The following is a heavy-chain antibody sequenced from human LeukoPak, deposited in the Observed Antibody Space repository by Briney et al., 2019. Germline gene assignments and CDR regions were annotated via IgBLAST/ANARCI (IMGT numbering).Heavy chain of an antibody. D-gene: IGHD1-7*01. CDR1: GFTVSSNY. Sequence: GGSLRLSCAASGFTVSSNYMSWVRKAPGKGLEWVSVIYSGGSTYYADSAKGRFTISRDNSKNTLYLQMNSLRAEDKAVYYCARSWYNWNYVGAFDIWGQGTMVTVSS. CDR3: ARSWYNWNYVGAFDI. V-gene: IGHV3-66*01. J-gene: IGHJ3*02. CDR2: IYSGGST.